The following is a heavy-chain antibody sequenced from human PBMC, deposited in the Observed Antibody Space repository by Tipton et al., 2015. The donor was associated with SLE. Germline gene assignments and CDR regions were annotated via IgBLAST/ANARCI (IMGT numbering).Heavy chain of an antibody. V-gene: IGHV4-39*01. J-gene: IGHJ4*02. CDR2: IYYSGST. Sequence: LRLSCTVSGGSISSSSYYWGWIRQPPGKGLEWIGSIYYSGSTYYNPSLKSRVTISVETSKNQFSPKLSSVTAADTAVYYCARHSYHFDYWGQGTLVTVSS. CDR1: GGSISSSSYY. CDR3: ARHSYHFDY.